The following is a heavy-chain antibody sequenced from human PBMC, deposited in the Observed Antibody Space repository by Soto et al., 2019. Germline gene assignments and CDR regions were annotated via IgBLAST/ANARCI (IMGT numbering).Heavy chain of an antibody. D-gene: IGHD1-26*01. CDR1: GFSLSTNGVG. J-gene: IGHJ4*02. CDR2: IYWDGDK. Sequence: QITLKESGPTLVKPTQTLTLTCTFSGFSLSTNGVGVGWIRQPPGKALEWLALIYWDGDKRYSLSLKSRLTITKDTSKNQVVLTMTNMDPVDTATYYCAHRRGAYYFDFWGLGTLVTVSS. V-gene: IGHV2-5*02. CDR3: AHRRGAYYFDF.